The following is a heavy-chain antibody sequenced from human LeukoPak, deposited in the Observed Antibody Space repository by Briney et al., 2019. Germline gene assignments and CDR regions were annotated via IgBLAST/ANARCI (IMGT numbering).Heavy chain of an antibody. Sequence: GGSLRLSCAASGFTFSSYAMSWVRQAPGKGLEWVSAISGSGGSTYYADSVKGRFTISRDNSKNTLYLQMNSLRAEDTAVYYCAKDLEYSRWLVKSYFDYWGQGTLVTVSS. CDR3: AKDLEYSRWLVKSYFDY. CDR2: ISGSGGST. CDR1: GFTFSSYA. D-gene: IGHD6-19*01. V-gene: IGHV3-23*01. J-gene: IGHJ4*02.